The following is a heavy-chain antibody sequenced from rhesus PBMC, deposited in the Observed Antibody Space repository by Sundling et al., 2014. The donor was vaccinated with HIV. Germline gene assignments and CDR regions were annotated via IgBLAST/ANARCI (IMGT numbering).Heavy chain of an antibody. J-gene: IGHJ4*01. V-gene: IGHV3S42*01. CDR1: GFTFSSYG. D-gene: IGHD4-35*01. CDR2: MSSSGRST. CDR3: AKDSPEYGNYAAIFDY. Sequence: EVQLVESGGGLVQPGGSLRLSCAASGFTFSSYGMYWVRQAPGKGLEWISAMSSSGRSTYYADSVKGRFTISRDNSESTLSLQMNSLRVEDTAVYYCAKDSPEYGNYAAIFDYWGQGVLVTVSS.